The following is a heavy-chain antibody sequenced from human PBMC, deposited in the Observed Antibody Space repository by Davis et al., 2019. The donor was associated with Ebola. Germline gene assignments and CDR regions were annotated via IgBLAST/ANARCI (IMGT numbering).Heavy chain of an antibody. CDR1: GFTFHEHA. V-gene: IGHV3-9*01. Sequence: PAGSLTLSCSASGFTFHEHATHWVRQVPGQCLGWVSGFMWDGSKTGYADSVKGRFTISRDSAKNCLYPRMDSLRTEDTALYCCGKYIKPDGLDSWGQGTLVTVSS. D-gene: IGHD5-24*01. CDR3: GKYIKPDGLDS. CDR2: FMWDGSKT. J-gene: IGHJ4*02.